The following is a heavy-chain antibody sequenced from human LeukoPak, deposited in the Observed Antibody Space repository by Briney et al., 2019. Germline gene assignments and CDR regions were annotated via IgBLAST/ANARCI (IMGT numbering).Heavy chain of an antibody. CDR1: GGSFSGYY. V-gene: IGHV4-34*01. CDR2: INHSGST. D-gene: IGHD3-3*01. Sequence: PSETLSLACAVYGGSFSGYYWSWIRQPPGKGLEWIGEINHSGSTNYNPSLKSRVTISVDTSKNQFSLKLSPVTAADTAVYYCARSWSGYYRGWGQGTLVTVSS. J-gene: IGHJ4*02. CDR3: ARSWSGYYRG.